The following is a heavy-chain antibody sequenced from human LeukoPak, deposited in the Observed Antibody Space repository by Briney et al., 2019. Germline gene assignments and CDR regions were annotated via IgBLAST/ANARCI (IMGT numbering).Heavy chain of an antibody. Sequence: GGSLRLSCAASGFTFSRFWMHWVRQAPGKGLERVSRASSDGSSTVYADSVKGRFTISRDNAKKTLYLQMNSLRVEDTAIYYCARDSDAGFDYWGRGTLVTVSS. CDR1: GFTFSRFW. CDR3: ARDSDAGFDY. CDR2: ASSDGSST. V-gene: IGHV3-74*01. J-gene: IGHJ4*02.